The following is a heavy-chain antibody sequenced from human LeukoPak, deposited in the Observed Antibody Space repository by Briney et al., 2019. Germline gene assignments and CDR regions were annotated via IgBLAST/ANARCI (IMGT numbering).Heavy chain of an antibody. J-gene: IGHJ4*02. CDR1: GFTFSSYA. CDR3: ATAPGGRATYYDLWSGYFPFDY. CDR2: ISGSGGST. V-gene: IGHV3-23*01. Sequence: PGGSLRLSCAASGFTFSSYAMSWVRQAPGKGLEWVSAISGSGGSTYYADSVKGRFTISRDNSKNTLYLQMNSLRAEDTAVYYCATAPGGRATYYDLWSGYFPFDYWGQGTLVTVSS. D-gene: IGHD3-3*01.